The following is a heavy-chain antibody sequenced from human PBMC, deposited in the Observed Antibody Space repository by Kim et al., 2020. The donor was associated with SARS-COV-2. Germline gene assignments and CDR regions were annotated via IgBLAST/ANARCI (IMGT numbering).Heavy chain of an antibody. Sequence: SETLSLTCTVSGASISSSSYYWGWIRQPPGKGLEWMGSIYYSGSTYYNPSLKSRVTISVDTSKNQFSLKLSSVTAADTAVYYCARHQTDDNWNFNWFDPWGQGILVTVSS. V-gene: IGHV4-39*01. D-gene: IGHD1-7*01. CDR2: IYYSGST. J-gene: IGHJ5*02. CDR1: GASISSSSYY. CDR3: ARHQTDDNWNFNWFDP.